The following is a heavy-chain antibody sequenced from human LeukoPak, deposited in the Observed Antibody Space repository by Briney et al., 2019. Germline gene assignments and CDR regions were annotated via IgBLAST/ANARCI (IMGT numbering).Heavy chain of an antibody. CDR3: ASPIVGATTAFDI. V-gene: IGHV4-61*02. CDR1: GGSISSGSYY. J-gene: IGHJ3*02. Sequence: PSETLSLTCTVSGGSISSGSYYWSWIRQPAGKGLEWIGRIYTSGSTNYNPSLKSRVTISVDTSKNQFSLKLSSVTAADTAVYYCASPIVGATTAFDIWGQGTMVTVSS. CDR2: IYTSGST. D-gene: IGHD1-26*01.